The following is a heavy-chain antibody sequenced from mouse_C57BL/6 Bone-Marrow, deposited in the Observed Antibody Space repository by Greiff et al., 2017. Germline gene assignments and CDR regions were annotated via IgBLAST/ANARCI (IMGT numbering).Heavy chain of an antibody. CDR3: TDYYGSSGAY. D-gene: IGHD1-1*01. V-gene: IGHV14-4*01. CDR1: GFNIKDDY. J-gene: IGHJ3*01. CDR2: IDPENGAT. Sequence: EVHLVESGAELVRPGASVKLSCTASGFNIKDDYMHWVKQRPEQGLEWIGWIDPENGATEYASKFQGKATITADTSSNTAYLQLSSLTSEDTAVYYVTDYYGSSGAYWGQGTLVTVSA.